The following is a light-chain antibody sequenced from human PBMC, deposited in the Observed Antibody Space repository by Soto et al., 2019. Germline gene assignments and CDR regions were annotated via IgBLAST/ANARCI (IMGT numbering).Light chain of an antibody. V-gene: IGKV3-15*01. J-gene: IGKJ1*01. CDR2: GAS. CDR1: QSLSSG. CDR3: QQYNNWPRT. Sequence: EIVLTQSPGTLSLSPGERATLSCRASQSLSSGSLVWYQQKPGQAPRLLIYGASTRATGIPARFSGSGSGTEFTLTINSLQSEDFAVYYCQQYNNWPRTFGQGTKVDIK.